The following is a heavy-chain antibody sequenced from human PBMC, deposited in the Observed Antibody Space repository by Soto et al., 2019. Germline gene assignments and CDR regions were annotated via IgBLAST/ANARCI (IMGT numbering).Heavy chain of an antibody. Sequence: PSETLSLTCTVSGGSISRYYWSWIRQPPGKGLEWIGYIYYSGSTNYNPSLESRVTISVDTSKNQFSLKLTSVTAADTAVYYCARQEFASGWYPFDYWGQGTLVTVSS. D-gene: IGHD6-19*01. V-gene: IGHV4-59*01. J-gene: IGHJ4*02. CDR1: GGSISRYY. CDR2: IYYSGST. CDR3: ARQEFASGWYPFDY.